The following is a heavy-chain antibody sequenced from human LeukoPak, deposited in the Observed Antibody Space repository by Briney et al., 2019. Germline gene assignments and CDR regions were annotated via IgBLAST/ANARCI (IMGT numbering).Heavy chain of an antibody. Sequence: GRSLRLSCAASGFTFSSYGMHWVRQAPGKGLEWVAVISYDGSNKYYADSVKGRFTISRDNSKNTLYLQMNSLRAEDTAVYYCAKVMLGATPFDYWGQGTLVTVSS. J-gene: IGHJ4*02. CDR1: GFTFSSYG. V-gene: IGHV3-30*18. CDR3: AKVMLGATPFDY. D-gene: IGHD1-26*01. CDR2: ISYDGSNK.